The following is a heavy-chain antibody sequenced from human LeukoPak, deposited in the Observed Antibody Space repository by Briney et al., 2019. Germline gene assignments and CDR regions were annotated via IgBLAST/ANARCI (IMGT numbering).Heavy chain of an antibody. CDR3: ARDLVGYSGYEPIGY. Sequence: ASVKVSCKASGYTFTSYGISWVRQAPGQGLEWMGWMSAYNGNTNYAQKLQGRVTMTTDTSTSTAYMELRSLRSDDTAVYYCARDLVGYSGYEPIGYWGQGAMVTVSS. CDR1: GYTFTSYG. CDR2: MSAYNGNT. V-gene: IGHV1-18*01. D-gene: IGHD5-12*01. J-gene: IGHJ4*02.